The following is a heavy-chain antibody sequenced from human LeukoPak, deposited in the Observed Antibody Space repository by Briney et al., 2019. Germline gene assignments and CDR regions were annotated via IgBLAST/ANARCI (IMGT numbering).Heavy chain of an antibody. J-gene: IGHJ3*02. CDR2: IYYIGST. Sequence: SETLSLTCTVSGGSISSSSYYWGWIRQPPGKGLEWIGSIYYIGSTYYNPSLKSRVTISVDTSKNQFSLKLNSVTAADTAVYYCARDVVVAATRHPGDAFDIWGQGTMVTVSS. V-gene: IGHV4-39*07. D-gene: IGHD2-15*01. CDR1: GGSISSSSYY. CDR3: ARDVVVAATRHPGDAFDI.